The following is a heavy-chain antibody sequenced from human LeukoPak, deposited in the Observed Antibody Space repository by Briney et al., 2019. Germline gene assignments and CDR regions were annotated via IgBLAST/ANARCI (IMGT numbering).Heavy chain of an antibody. V-gene: IGHV3-66*01. J-gene: IGHJ6*02. D-gene: IGHD2-21*01. CDR2: IYAGGST. Sequence: GGSLRLSCAASGFTVSSNYMSWVRQAPGKWLEWVSMIYAGGSTYYAGSVKGRFAISRDNSKNTLYLQMSSLRAEDTAVYYCASGLYGMDVWGQGTTVTVSS. CDR1: GFTVSSNY. CDR3: ASGLYGMDV.